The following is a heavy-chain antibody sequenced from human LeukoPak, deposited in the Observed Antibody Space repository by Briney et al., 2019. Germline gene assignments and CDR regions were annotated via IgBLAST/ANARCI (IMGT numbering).Heavy chain of an antibody. CDR1: GGSISSYY. CDR2: IYYSGST. D-gene: IGHD6-19*01. J-gene: IGHJ4*02. V-gene: IGHV4-59*08. CDR3: ARHSPAVAGTIFDY. Sequence: SETLSLTCTVSGGSISSYYWSWIRKPPGKGLEWIGYIYYSGSTNYNPSLKSRVTISVDTSKNQFSPKLSSVTAADTAVYYCARHSPAVAGTIFDYWGQGTLVTVSS.